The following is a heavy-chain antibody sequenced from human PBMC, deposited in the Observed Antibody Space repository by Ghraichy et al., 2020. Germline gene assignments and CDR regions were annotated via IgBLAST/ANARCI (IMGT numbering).Heavy chain of an antibody. CDR3: ARGYDSSGYYYY. D-gene: IGHD3-22*01. V-gene: IGHV4-34*01. CDR1: GGSFSGYY. CDR2: INHSGST. J-gene: IGHJ4*02. Sequence: SEILSLTCAVYGGSFSGYYWSWIRQPPGKGLEWIGEINHSGSTNYNPSLKSRVTISVDTSKNQFSLKLSSVTAADTAVYYCARGYDSSGYYYYWGQGTLVTVSS.